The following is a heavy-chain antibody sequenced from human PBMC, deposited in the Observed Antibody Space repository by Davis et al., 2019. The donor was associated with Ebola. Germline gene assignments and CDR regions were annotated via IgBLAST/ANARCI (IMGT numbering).Heavy chain of an antibody. CDR2: INHSGST. CDR1: GRSFSGYY. V-gene: IGHV4-34*01. D-gene: IGHD2-2*01. CDR3: ARSRDTSCSNFDY. Sequence: MPSETLSLTCAVYGRSFSGYYWSWIRQPPGKGLEWIGEINHSGSTNYNPSLKSRVTMSVDTSKNQFSLKLRSVTAADTAVYYCARSRDTSCSNFDYWGQGTPVTVSS. J-gene: IGHJ4*02.